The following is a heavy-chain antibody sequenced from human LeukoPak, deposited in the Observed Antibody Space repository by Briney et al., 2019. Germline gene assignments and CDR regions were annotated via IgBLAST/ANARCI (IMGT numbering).Heavy chain of an antibody. V-gene: IGHV4-30-4*08. CDR3: ARGKLLGWFDH. Sequence: SETLSPTCTVSGGSISSGDYYWGWIRQPPGKGLEWIGYIYYSGSTYYNPSLKSRVTISVDTSKNQFSLKLSFVHAADTAVYYCARGKLLGWFDHWGQGTLVTVSS. J-gene: IGHJ5*02. CDR1: GGSISSGDYY. CDR2: IYYSGST. D-gene: IGHD1-26*01.